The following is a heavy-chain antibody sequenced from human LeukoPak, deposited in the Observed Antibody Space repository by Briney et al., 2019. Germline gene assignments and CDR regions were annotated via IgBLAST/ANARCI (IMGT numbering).Heavy chain of an antibody. CDR3: ARGFRMVQGVPPDY. V-gene: IGHV1-69*04. D-gene: IGHD3-10*01. Sequence: SAKVSCKASGGTFSSYAISWVRQAPGQGLEWMGRIIPILGIANYAQKFQGRVTITADKSTSTAYMELSSLRSEDTAVYYCARGFRMVQGVPPDYWGQGTLVTVSS. CDR1: GGTFSSYA. J-gene: IGHJ4*02. CDR2: IIPILGIA.